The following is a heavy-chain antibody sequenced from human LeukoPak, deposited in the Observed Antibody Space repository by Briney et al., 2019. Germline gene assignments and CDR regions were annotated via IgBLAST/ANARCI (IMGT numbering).Heavy chain of an antibody. CDR3: ARGQDSTGYYYIDY. Sequence: GGSLRLSCAASGFTFSSYSMNWVRQAPGKGLEWVAVIWYDGSNKYHADSVKGRFTISRDNFKNTLYLQMDNLRAEDTAVYYCARGQDSTGYYYIDYWGQGTLVTVSS. CDR1: GFTFSSYS. J-gene: IGHJ4*02. D-gene: IGHD3-22*01. V-gene: IGHV3-33*08. CDR2: IWYDGSNK.